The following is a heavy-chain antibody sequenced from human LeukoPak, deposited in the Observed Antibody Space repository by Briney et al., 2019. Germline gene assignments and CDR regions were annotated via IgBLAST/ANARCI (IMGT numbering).Heavy chain of an antibody. CDR3: AKGQQIIHIVVVIAPFDY. Sequence: GGSLRLSCAASGFTFSSYAMNWVRQAPGKGLEWVSGISGTGGSTYYADSVKGRFTISRDNSKNTLYLQMNSLRAEDTAVYYCAKGQQIIHIVVVIAPFDYWGQGTLVTVSS. CDR1: GFTFSSYA. CDR2: ISGTGGST. J-gene: IGHJ4*02. D-gene: IGHD2-21*01. V-gene: IGHV3-23*01.